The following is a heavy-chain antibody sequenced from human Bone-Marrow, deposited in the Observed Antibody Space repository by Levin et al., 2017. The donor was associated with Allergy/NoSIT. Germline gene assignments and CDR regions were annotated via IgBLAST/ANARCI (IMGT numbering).Heavy chain of an antibody. CDR1: GFTFRHYT. J-gene: IGHJ4*02. CDR3: ARDPARGYYDSSGYSGDH. D-gene: IGHD3-22*01. Sequence: GGSLRLSCAASGFTFRHYTMNWVRQAPGKGLEWVSCITSSGDGTYYADSVKGRFTISRANAKNSLYLQLNRLRDEDTAMYYCARDPARGYYDSSGYSGDHWGQGTLVIVSS. CDR2: ITSSGDGT. V-gene: IGHV3-48*02.